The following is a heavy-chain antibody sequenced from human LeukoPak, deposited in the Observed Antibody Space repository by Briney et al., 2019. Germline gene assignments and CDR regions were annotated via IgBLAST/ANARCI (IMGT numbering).Heavy chain of an antibody. J-gene: IGHJ4*02. D-gene: IGHD3-10*01. CDR1: GFAFSSFA. Sequence: QPGGSLRLSCAASGFAFSSFAMGWVRQAPGKGLEWVSAISGSGGSTYYADSEKGRFTISRDNSKNTLHLQMNSLRAEDTAVYYCANGDKKRITMVRGVMQPFDYWGQGTLVTVSS. V-gene: IGHV3-23*01. CDR2: ISGSGGST. CDR3: ANGDKKRITMVRGVMQPFDY.